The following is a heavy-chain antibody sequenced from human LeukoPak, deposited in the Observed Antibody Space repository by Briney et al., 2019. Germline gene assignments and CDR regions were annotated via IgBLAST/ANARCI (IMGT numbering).Heavy chain of an antibody. CDR3: AKEGKYCYASGSYYYYYMDV. CDR2: IRYDGSNT. J-gene: IGHJ6*03. Sequence: GGSLRLSCAASGFTFSSYGMHWVRQAPGKGPEWVAFIRYDGSNTYYADSVKGRFTISRDNSKNTLYLLMNSLRPEDTAVYNCAKEGKYCYASGSYYYYYMDVWGKGTTVTISS. D-gene: IGHD3-10*01. V-gene: IGHV3-30*02. CDR1: GFTFSSYG.